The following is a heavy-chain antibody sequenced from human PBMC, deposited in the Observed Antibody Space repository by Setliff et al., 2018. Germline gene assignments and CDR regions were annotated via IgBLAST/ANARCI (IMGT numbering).Heavy chain of an antibody. Sequence: GASVKVSCKASGYTFTDYYMHWVRHAPGQGLEWMGWINPKSGGTNYAQKFQGWVTLTRDTSISTVYMDLNSLKSDDTAVYYCARDRDSQEAAAGSRKHYYGMDVWGQGTTVTVSS. CDR2: INPKSGGT. D-gene: IGHD6-13*01. CDR1: GYTFTDYY. J-gene: IGHJ6*02. V-gene: IGHV1-2*04. CDR3: ARDRDSQEAAAGSRKHYYGMDV.